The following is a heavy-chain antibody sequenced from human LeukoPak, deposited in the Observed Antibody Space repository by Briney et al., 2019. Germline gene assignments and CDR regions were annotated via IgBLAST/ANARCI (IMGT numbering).Heavy chain of an antibody. D-gene: IGHD1-26*01. CDR3: AKDMELAS. Sequence: GGSLRLSCAASVFAFSNYAMNWVRQAPGKGLEWVSLISSSGANAYYADSVKGRFTISRDNSKNTLYLQMNNLRGEDTAEYYCAKDMELASWGQGTLVTVSS. J-gene: IGHJ5*02. CDR2: ISSSGANA. V-gene: IGHV3-23*01. CDR1: VFAFSNYA.